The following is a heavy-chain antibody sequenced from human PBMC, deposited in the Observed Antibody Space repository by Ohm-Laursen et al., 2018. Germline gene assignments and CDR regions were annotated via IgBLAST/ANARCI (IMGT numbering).Heavy chain of an antibody. CDR1: GFSFSDYY. Sequence: SLRLSCTASGFSFSDYYMSWIRQAPGKGLECVSYISSSGDTVYYADSVKGRFTVSRNNPKNSLFLEMNRLRVEDTGVYYCARDFRREYCSGGSCYNGLDVWGQGTTVTVSS. CDR2: ISSSGDTV. V-gene: IGHV3-11*04. J-gene: IGHJ6*02. CDR3: ARDFRREYCSGGSCYNGLDV. D-gene: IGHD2-15*01.